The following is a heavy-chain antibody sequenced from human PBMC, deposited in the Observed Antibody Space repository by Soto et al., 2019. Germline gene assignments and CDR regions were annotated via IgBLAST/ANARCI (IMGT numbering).Heavy chain of an antibody. CDR3: VKDESINWYSGHFRH. D-gene: IGHD6-13*01. CDR1: GFTFDDYA. CDR2: INWNSGSI. J-gene: IGHJ1*01. V-gene: IGHV3-9*01. Sequence: GGSLRLSCAASGFTFDDYAMHWVRQVPGKGLEWVSGINWNSGSIGYGDSVKGRFAISRGNAKNSLHLQMNSLSAEDTAFYYCVKDESINWYSGHFRHWGQGTLVTVSS.